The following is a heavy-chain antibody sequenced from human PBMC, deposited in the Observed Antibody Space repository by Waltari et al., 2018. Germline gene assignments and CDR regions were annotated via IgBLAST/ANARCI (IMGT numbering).Heavy chain of an antibody. Sequence: DVQLVESGGGLMQPGGSLRLSCAVSGFTLRSYNMNWVRQAPGKGLAWVSYISSGRDTIYYADSVKGRFTSSRDNAQNSLYLEMNSLRGEDTAVYYCARVGPYSTSYYFDTWGQGTLVTVSS. D-gene: IGHD6-13*01. V-gene: IGHV3-48*01. J-gene: IGHJ4*01. CDR2: ISSGRDTI. CDR3: ARVGPYSTSYYFDT. CDR1: GFTLRSYN.